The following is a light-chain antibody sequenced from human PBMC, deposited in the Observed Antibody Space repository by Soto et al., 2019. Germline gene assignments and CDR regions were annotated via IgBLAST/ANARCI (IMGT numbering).Light chain of an antibody. CDR3: QQYDDLPFT. Sequence: DIQMTQSPSSLSASVGARVTVTCQASQDISNFLNWYQQKPGRAPRLLIYDASNLETGVPSRFSGGGSGTHFTFTVTSLQPEDFATYYCQQYDDLPFTFGPGTMVDFK. J-gene: IGKJ3*01. CDR2: DAS. CDR1: QDISNF. V-gene: IGKV1-33*01.